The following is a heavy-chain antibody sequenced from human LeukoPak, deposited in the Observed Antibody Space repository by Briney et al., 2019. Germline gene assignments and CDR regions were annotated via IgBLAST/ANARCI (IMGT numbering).Heavy chain of an antibody. CDR3: ARADSSGYTEYFEH. Sequence: PSETLSLTCTVSGGSISSYYWSWIRLPPGKGLEWIGYIYYSGSTNQNPSLKSRVTISVDTSKNQFSLNLSSVTAADTAVYYCARADSSGYTEYFEHWGQGTLVTVSS. CDR1: GGSISSYY. CDR2: IYYSGST. V-gene: IGHV4-59*01. J-gene: IGHJ1*01. D-gene: IGHD3-22*01.